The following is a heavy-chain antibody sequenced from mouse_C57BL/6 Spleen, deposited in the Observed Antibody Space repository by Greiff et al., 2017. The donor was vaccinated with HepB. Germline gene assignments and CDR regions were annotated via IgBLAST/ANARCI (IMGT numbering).Heavy chain of an antibody. CDR1: GYTFTSYW. V-gene: IGHV1-69*01. CDR2: IDPSDSYT. J-gene: IGHJ1*03. Sequence: QVQLQQPGAELVMPGASVKLSCKASGYTFTSYWMHWVKQRPGQGLEWIGEIDPSDSYTNSNQKFKGKSTLTVDKSSSTAYMQLSSLTAEDSAVYYCARSRSSYGYFDVWGTGTTVTVSS. D-gene: IGHD1-1*01. CDR3: ARSRSSYGYFDV.